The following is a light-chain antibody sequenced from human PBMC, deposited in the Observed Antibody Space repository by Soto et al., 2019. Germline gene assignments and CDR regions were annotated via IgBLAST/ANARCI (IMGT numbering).Light chain of an antibody. Sequence: EMVLTQSPATLSLSPGERATLSCRASQSVSTYLAWYQQNPAQAPRLLIYDASNRATGIPARFSGSGSGTDFTLTISSLEPEDFAVYYCQHRSNWPRTFGQGTKLEIK. CDR3: QHRSNWPRT. V-gene: IGKV3-11*01. J-gene: IGKJ2*01. CDR1: QSVSTY. CDR2: DAS.